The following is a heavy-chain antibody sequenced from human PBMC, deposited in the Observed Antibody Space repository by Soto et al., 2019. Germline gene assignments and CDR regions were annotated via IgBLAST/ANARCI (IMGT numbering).Heavy chain of an antibody. CDR1: C. D-gene: IGHD3-16*01. Sequence: CRSRKNKTPGKGLEWIGSMYYSGSTYYNPSLKSRVTISVDTSKNQFSLKLSSVTAADTAVYYCSRHGERTIRSLNLSALRVQGTLVTVSS. J-gene: IGHJ5*02. CDR2: MYYSGST. CDR3: SRHGERTIRSLNLSAL. V-gene: IGHV4-39*01.